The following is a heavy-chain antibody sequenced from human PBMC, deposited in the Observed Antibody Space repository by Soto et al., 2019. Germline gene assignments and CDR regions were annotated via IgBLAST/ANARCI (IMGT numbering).Heavy chain of an antibody. J-gene: IGHJ5*02. CDR1: GYTFTNYG. V-gene: IGHV1-18*01. Sequence: QVQLVQSGGEVKKPGASVKVSCKASGYTFTNYGISWVRQAPGQGLEWMGWINVYNGNTKYAQKVQGRVTMTTDTSTNTAYMELGSLRSDDTAVYYCAGGVGSESYYNQYNWFVTWGQGTLVTVSS. D-gene: IGHD3-10*01. CDR3: AGGVGSESYYNQYNWFVT. CDR2: INVYNGNT.